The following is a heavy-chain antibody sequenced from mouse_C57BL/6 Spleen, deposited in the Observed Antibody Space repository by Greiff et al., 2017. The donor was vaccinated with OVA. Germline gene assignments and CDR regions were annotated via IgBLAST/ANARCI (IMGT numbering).Heavy chain of an antibody. CDR2: IHPNSGST. V-gene: IGHV1-64*01. Sequence: QVQLKQPGAELVKPGASVKLSCKASGYTFTSYWMHWVKQRPGQGLEWIGMIHPNSGSTNYNEKFKSKATLTVDKSSSTAYMQLSSLTSEDSAVYYCARSGDRWWFAYWGQGTLVTVSA. CDR1: GYTFTSYW. D-gene: IGHD3-3*01. J-gene: IGHJ3*01. CDR3: ARSGDRWWFAY.